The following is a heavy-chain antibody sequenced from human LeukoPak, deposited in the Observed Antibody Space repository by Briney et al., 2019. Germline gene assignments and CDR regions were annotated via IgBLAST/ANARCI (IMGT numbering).Heavy chain of an antibody. CDR2: INSDGSWT. V-gene: IGHV3-74*01. J-gene: IGHJ4*02. Sequence: GGSLRLSCAASGNYWMHWVRQAPGKGLVWVSHINSDGSWTSYADSVKGRFTISKDNAKNTVYLQMNNLRAEDTAVYYCVSSYEAYWGRGTLVTVSS. D-gene: IGHD3-22*01. CDR3: VSSYEAY. CDR1: GNYW.